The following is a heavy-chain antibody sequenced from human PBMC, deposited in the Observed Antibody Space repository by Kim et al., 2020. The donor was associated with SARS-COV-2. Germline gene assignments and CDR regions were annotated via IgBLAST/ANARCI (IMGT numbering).Heavy chain of an antibody. CDR2: IHNGGST. V-gene: IGHV3-53*01. CDR3: ARYGY. CDR1: GFTVSNNY. J-gene: IGHJ4*02. Sequence: GGSLRLSCAVSGFTVSNNYIMWIRQAPGKGLEWPSIIHNGGSTFYADSVKGRFTISRDNSKNTVYLQMNSLRAEDTAVYYCARYGYWGQGTLVTVSS. D-gene: IGHD3-10*01.